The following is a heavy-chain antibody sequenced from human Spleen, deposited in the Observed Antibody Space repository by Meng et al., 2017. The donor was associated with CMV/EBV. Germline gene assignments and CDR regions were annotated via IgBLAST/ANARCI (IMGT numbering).Heavy chain of an antibody. CDR2: IYYSGST. Sequence: LQELGPGLVKPSETLSLTCTVSGGSISSSSYYCGWIRQPPGKGLEWIGSIYYSGSTYYNPSLKSRVTISVDTSKNQFSLKLSSVTAADTAVYYCARDRGSSGGCDFWGQGTLVTVSS. J-gene: IGHJ4*02. CDR3: ARDRGSSGGCDF. CDR1: GGSISSSSYY. V-gene: IGHV4-39*07. D-gene: IGHD6-25*01.